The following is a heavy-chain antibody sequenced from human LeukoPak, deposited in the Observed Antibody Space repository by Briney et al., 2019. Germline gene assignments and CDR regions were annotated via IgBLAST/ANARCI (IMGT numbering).Heavy chain of an antibody. CDR1: GGSISSSSYY. J-gene: IGHJ4*02. D-gene: IGHD6-13*01. V-gene: IGHV4-39*01. Sequence: PSETLSLTCTVSGGSISSSSYYWGWIRQPPGKGLEWIGSIFYSGSNYYNPSLKSRVTISVDTSKNQFSLKLSSVTAADTAVYYCARHGYSSSWYLGSGFDYWGQGTLVTVSS. CDR3: ARHGYSSSWYLGSGFDY. CDR2: IFYSGSN.